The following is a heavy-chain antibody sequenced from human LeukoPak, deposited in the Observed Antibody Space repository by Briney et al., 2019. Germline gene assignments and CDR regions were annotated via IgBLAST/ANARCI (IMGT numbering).Heavy chain of an antibody. D-gene: IGHD4-11*01. CDR3: ARRYSNSYFDY. Sequence: HPSETLSLTCTVSGGSVSYNYWSWIRQPAGKGLEWIGRLYTSGITNSNPSLNYNLSLKSRVTMSADTSKNQFSLKLNSVTAADTAVYYCARRYSNSYFDYWGQGTLVTVSS. CDR1: GGSVSYNY. V-gene: IGHV4-4*07. J-gene: IGHJ4*02. CDR2: LYTSGIT.